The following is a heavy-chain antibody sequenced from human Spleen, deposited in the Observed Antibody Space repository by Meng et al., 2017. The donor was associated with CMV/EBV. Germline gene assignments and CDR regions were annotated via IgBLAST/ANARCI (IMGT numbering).Heavy chain of an antibody. D-gene: IGHD5-18*01. CDR1: GYSFTSHY. CDR2: ISPNGGST. V-gene: IGHV1-46*01. J-gene: IGHJ6*02. CDR3: ARDPRRGGSYGSYYYGMDV. Sequence: ASVKVSCKASGYSFTSHYMHWVRQAPGQGLEWVGIISPNGGSTSYAQKFQGRVTMTRDTSTSTVYMELSSLRSEDTAVYYCARDPRRGGSYGSYYYGMDVWGQGTTVPSP.